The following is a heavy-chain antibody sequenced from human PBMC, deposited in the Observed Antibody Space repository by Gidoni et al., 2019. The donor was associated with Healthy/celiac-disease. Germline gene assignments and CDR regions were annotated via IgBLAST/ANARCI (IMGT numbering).Heavy chain of an antibody. V-gene: IGHV3-15*01. J-gene: IGHJ4*02. CDR1: GFTFSNAW. CDR3: TTAIAAAGLFDY. Sequence: EVQLVESGGGLVRPGGSLRLSCAAAGFTFSNAWMSWVRQAPGKGLEWVGRIKSKTDGGTTDYAAPVKGRFTISRDDSKNTLYLQMNSLKTEDTAVYYCTTAIAAAGLFDYWGQGTLVTVSS. D-gene: IGHD6-13*01. CDR2: IKSKTDGGTT.